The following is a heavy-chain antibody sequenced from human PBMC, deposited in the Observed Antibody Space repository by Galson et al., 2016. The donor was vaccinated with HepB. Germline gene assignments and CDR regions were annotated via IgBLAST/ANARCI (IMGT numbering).Heavy chain of an antibody. CDR3: ATGGGRRSKYYGMDV. Sequence: SLRLSCAGTGFTFSPYAMSWVRQAPGKGLEWVSGITGSSGTKVYADSVRGRFTVSRDNAKNTLFLQMNSLSAEDTAVYYCATGGGRRSKYYGMDVWGHGTMVTVSS. J-gene: IGHJ6*02. V-gene: IGHV3-23*01. D-gene: IGHD1-26*01. CDR1: GFTFSPYA. CDR2: ITGSSGTK.